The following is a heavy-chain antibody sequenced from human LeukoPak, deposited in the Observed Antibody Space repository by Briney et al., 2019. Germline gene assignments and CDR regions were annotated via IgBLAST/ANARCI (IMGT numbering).Heavy chain of an antibody. J-gene: IGHJ4*02. CDR2: VTAGGATT. Sequence: GGALRLSFAAAGFPFNNYSMGGGRPAPGEGLERGSGVTAGGATTFYADSVKGRFTISRDNSKNTLYLQMNSLRAEDTAVYYCAKRDYSDTSGYLPLFDCWGQGTLVTVSS. V-gene: IGHV3-23*01. D-gene: IGHD3-22*01. CDR1: GFPFNNYS. CDR3: AKRDYSDTSGYLPLFDC.